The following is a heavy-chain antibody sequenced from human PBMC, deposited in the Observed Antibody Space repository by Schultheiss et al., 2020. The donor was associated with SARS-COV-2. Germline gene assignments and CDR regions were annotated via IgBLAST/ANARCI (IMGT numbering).Heavy chain of an antibody. D-gene: IGHD2/OR15-2a*01. J-gene: IGHJ6*03. Sequence: GGSLRLSCVASGFVVYTNYMTWVRQAPGKGLEWVSVIYTDGSTYFADSVKGRFTFSRDNSKNTLYLQMNSLRVDDTAVYYCARAERTFFYYMDVWGIGTTVTVAS. CDR1: GFVVYTNY. CDR3: ARAERTFFYYMDV. CDR2: IYTDGST. V-gene: IGHV3-53*01.